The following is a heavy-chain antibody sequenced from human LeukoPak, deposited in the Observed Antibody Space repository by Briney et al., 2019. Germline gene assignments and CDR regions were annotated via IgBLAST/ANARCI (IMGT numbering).Heavy chain of an antibody. D-gene: IGHD6-13*01. Sequence: SDTLSLTCAVSGYSIGSSYWWGWIRRPPGKGLEWIGYIYYTGSTNYNPSLKSRVTMSVDTSKNQFSLRLSSVTALDTAVYYCARKIAAAGHFDYWGQGTLVTVSS. V-gene: IGHV4-28*06. CDR2: IYYTGST. CDR3: ARKIAAAGHFDY. J-gene: IGHJ4*02. CDR1: GYSIGSSYW.